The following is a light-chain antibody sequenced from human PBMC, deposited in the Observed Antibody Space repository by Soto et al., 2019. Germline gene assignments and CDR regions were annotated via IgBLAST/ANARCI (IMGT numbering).Light chain of an antibody. V-gene: IGKV4-1*01. CDR1: QSVFSRSSNQHY. Sequence: DIVLTQSPDSLAVSLGERATLNCRSSQSVFSRSSNQHYLAWYQQKPGQPPRLLLYWASSREFGVPDRFSGGGSGTDFTLTISDLQADDVAVYYCQQYQQTPWTFGQGTKVDI. CDR3: QQYQQTPWT. J-gene: IGKJ1*01. CDR2: WAS.